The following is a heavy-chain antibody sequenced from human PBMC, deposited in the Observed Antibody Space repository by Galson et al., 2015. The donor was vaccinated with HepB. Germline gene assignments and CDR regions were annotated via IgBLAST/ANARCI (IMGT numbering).Heavy chain of an antibody. D-gene: IGHD3-10*01. CDR1: GFSFSPLW. CDR3: VRSPIRGIWNFQQ. Sequence: SLRLSCAASGFSFSPLWMTWVRQTPGKGLEWVANIKPDGSEKVYVDSVKGRFTISRDNAKNSLYLQMDSLSAEDSAVYYCVRSPIRGIWNFQQWGQGTRVTVSS. V-gene: IGHV3-7*03. CDR2: IKPDGSEK. J-gene: IGHJ1*01.